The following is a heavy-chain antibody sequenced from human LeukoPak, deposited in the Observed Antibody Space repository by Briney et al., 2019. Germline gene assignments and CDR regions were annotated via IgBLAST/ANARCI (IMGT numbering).Heavy chain of an antibody. V-gene: IGHV3-30*01. D-gene: IGHD1-14*01. J-gene: IGHJ6*02. CDR1: GFAFSTFA. CDR3: ARGYNGMDV. Sequence: PGRSLRLSCPVSGFAFSTFAMHWVRQAPGKGLEWVAVISYDGSNQYYADSVKGRFTISRDNSKTTLYLQMNSLRAEDTAVYYCARGYNGMDVWGQGTTVTVSS. CDR2: ISYDGSNQ.